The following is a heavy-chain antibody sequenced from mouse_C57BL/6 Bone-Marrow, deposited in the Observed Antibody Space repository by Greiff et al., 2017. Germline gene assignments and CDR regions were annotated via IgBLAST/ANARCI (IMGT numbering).Heavy chain of an antibody. D-gene: IGHD1-1*02. CDR3: ARSNGPWYFDG. J-gene: IGHJ1*03. Sequence: QVQLQQSGAELVRPGTSVKMSCKASGYTFTNYWIGWAKQRPGHGLEWIGDIYPGGGYTNYNEKFKGKATLTADKSSSTAYMQFSSLTSEDSAIYYCARSNGPWYFDGWGTGTTVTVSS. V-gene: IGHV1-63*01. CDR2: IYPGGGYT. CDR1: GYTFTNYW.